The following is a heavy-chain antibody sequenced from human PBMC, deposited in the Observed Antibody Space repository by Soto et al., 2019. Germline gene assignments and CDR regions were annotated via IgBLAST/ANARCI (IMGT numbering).Heavy chain of an antibody. CDR3: ARGRGYSGYYFDS. Sequence: EVQLVESGGGLVHPGGSLRLSCAASGLTFSNYWMSWVRQAPGKGLEWVANIKQDGSEIYYVDSVKGRCTISRDNARNSLFLEMNGLRAEDTAVYYCARGRGYSGYYFDSWGQGTLVTVSS. CDR2: IKQDGSEI. D-gene: IGHD5-12*01. CDR1: GLTFSNYW. J-gene: IGHJ4*02. V-gene: IGHV3-7*03.